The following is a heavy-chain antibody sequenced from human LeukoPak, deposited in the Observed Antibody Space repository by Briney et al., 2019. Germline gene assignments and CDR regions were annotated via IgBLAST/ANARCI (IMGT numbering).Heavy chain of an antibody. CDR1: GGSISSSNW. D-gene: IGHD5-12*01. J-gene: IGHJ6*02. CDR2: IYHSGST. CDR3: ARVQDSDYVYYYYGMDV. V-gene: IGHV4-4*02. Sequence: SETLSLTCAVSGGSISSSNWWSWVRQPPGKGLEWIGEIYHSGSTNYNPSLKSRVTISVDKSKNQFSLKLSSVTAADTAVYYCARVQDSDYVYYYYGMDVWGRGTTVTVSS.